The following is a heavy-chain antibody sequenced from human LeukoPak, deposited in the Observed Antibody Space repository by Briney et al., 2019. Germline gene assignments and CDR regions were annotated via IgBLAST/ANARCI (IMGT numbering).Heavy chain of an antibody. J-gene: IGHJ4*02. CDR2: IKQDGSEK. Sequence: GGSLRLSCAASGFTFSSFWMRWVRQAPGKGLELVANIKQDGSEKYYVDSVQGRFTISRDNSKNTLYLQMNSLRAEDTAVYYCAKTLTMILVLRGGFDYWGQGALVTVSS. D-gene: IGHD3-22*01. CDR3: AKTLTMILVLRGGFDY. V-gene: IGHV3-7*03. CDR1: GFTFSSFW.